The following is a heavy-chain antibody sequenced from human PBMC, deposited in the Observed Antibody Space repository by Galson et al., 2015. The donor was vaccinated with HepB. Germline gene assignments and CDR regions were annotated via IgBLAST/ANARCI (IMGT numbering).Heavy chain of an antibody. D-gene: IGHD3-16*01. CDR2: VNHNGDT. Sequence: ETLSLTCAVYVGSFSDHFWSWIRQPPGKGLEWIGEVNHNGDTNYNPALKSRVTISADTSKNQFSLKLTSVTAADTAVYYCARGPVAVVYDYDWGSRRQPLYFLDLWGHGNLVTVSS. J-gene: IGHJ4*01. V-gene: IGHV4-34*01. CDR1: VGSFSDHF. CDR3: ARGPVAVVYDYDWGSRRQPLYFLDL.